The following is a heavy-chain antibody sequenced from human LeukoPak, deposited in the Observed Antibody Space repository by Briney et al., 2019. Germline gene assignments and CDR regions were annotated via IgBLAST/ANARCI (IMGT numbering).Heavy chain of an antibody. CDR3: ARMTTVTARLIDY. J-gene: IGHJ4*02. Sequence: PSETLSLTCTVSGGSISSGSYYWSWIRQPAGKGLEWIGRIYTSGSTNYNPSLKSRVTISVDTSKNQFSLKLSSVTAADTAVYYCARMTTVTARLIDYWGQGTLVTVSS. V-gene: IGHV4-61*02. CDR2: IYTSGST. CDR1: GGSISSGSYY. D-gene: IGHD4-17*01.